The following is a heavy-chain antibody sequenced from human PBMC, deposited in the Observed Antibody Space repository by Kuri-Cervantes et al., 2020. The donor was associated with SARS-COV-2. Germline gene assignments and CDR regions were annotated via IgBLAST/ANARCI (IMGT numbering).Heavy chain of an antibody. Sequence: SETLSLTCTVSSDSITSYYWSWIRQPPGKGLEWIGYIYYSGTTNYNPSLKSRVTISVDTSKNQFSLKLSSVTAADTAVYYCARWGYSSSSSGLGYYYYYMDVWGKGTTVTVSS. CDR2: IYYSGTT. J-gene: IGHJ6*03. V-gene: IGHV4-59*01. D-gene: IGHD6-6*01. CDR1: SDSITSYY. CDR3: ARWGYSSSSSGLGYYYYYMDV.